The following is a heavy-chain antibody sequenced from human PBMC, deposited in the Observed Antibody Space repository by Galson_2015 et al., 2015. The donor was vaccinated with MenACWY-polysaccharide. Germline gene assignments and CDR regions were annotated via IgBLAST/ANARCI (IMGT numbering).Heavy chain of an antibody. J-gene: IGHJ3*02. D-gene: IGHD2-15*01. V-gene: IGHV3-33*05. Sequence: SLRLSCAASGSRFSYSGMHWVRQAPGKGLEWVAVIQNDGSEIAYADSVKGRFTISRDNSKNTVFLEMNTLGAEDTAVYYCAREGSRIVFHAFDTWGQGTMVTVSS. CDR2: IQNDGSEI. CDR3: AREGSRIVFHAFDT. CDR1: GSRFSYSG.